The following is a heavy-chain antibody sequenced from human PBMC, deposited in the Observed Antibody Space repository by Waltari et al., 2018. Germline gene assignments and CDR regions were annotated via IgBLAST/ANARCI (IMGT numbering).Heavy chain of an antibody. CDR1: GLRFRNYW. J-gene: IGHJ4*02. CDR2: IKQDGSEK. CDR3: TRGGRDSSWYWRD. V-gene: IGHV3-7*01. D-gene: IGHD6-13*01. Sequence: EVQLVESGGGLAQPGGSLSLSCAASGLRFRNYWMTWVRQASGKGPEWVANIKQDGSEKYYMDSVKGRFTISRDNAKNSLYLQMNNLRVEDTAVYYCTRGGRDSSWYWRDWGQGTLVTVSS.